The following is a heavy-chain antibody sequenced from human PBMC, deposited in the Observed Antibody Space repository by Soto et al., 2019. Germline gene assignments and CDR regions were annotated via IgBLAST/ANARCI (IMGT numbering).Heavy chain of an antibody. Sequence: QVQLQESGPGLVKPSQTLSLTCTVSGGSISSGGYYWSWIRQHPGKGLEWIGYIYYSGSTYYNPSLKSRVTISVDTSKNQFSLKLSSLTAADSAVYYCARDSDGRAYYYGMDVWGQGTTVTVSS. V-gene: IGHV4-31*03. J-gene: IGHJ6*02. CDR2: IYYSGST. CDR3: ARDSDGRAYYYGMDV. CDR1: GGSISSGGYY.